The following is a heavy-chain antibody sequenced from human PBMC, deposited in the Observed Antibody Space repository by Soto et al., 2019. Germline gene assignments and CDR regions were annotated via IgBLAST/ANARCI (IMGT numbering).Heavy chain of an antibody. Sequence: HPGGSLRLSCAASGFTFSSYDMHWVRQATGKGLEWVSAIGTAGDTYYPGSVKGRFAISRENAKNSLYLQMNSLRAEDTAVYYCARGTAAGTPGDWFDPWGQGTLVTVSS. CDR3: ARGTAAGTPGDWFDP. V-gene: IGHV3-13*01. CDR2: IGTAGDT. CDR1: GFTFSSYD. D-gene: IGHD6-13*01. J-gene: IGHJ5*02.